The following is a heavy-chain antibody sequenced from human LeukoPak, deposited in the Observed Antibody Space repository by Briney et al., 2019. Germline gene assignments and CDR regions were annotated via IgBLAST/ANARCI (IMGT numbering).Heavy chain of an antibody. CDR2: INPNSGGT. CDR3: ARFLGYCSGGSCYFDY. D-gene: IGHD2-15*01. V-gene: IGHV1-2*02. Sequence: GASVKVSCKASGYTFTGYYMHWVRQAPGQGLEWMGWINPNSGGTNYAQKFQGRVTMTRDTSISTAYMELSRLRSDDTAVYYCARFLGYCSGGSCYFDYWGQGTLVTVSS. J-gene: IGHJ4*02. CDR1: GYTFTGYY.